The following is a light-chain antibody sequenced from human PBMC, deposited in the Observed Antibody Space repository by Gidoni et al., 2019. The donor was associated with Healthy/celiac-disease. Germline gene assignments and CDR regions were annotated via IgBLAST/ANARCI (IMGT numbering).Light chain of an antibody. Sequence: DIQMTQSPSSLSASVGDRVTITCRASQSISSYLNWYQQKPGKAPKLLIYAASSLQSGVPSRFSGSGSGTDFTLTISSLQPEDFATYYCQQSYSTTRSFXXXTKLEIK. CDR1: QSISSY. J-gene: IGKJ2*04. CDR2: AAS. CDR3: QQSYSTTRS. V-gene: IGKV1-39*01.